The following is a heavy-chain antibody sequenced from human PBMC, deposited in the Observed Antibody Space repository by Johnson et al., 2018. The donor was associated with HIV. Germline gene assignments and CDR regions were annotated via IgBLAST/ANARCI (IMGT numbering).Heavy chain of an antibody. CDR3: TRVVVITQEK. Sequence: KGLEWVAVISYDGSNKYYADSVKGRFTISRDNSKNTLYLQMNNLKTEDTALYYCTRVVVITQEKWGQGTMVTVSS. V-gene: IGHV3-30-3*01. D-gene: IGHD3-22*01. CDR2: ISYDGSNK. J-gene: IGHJ3*01.